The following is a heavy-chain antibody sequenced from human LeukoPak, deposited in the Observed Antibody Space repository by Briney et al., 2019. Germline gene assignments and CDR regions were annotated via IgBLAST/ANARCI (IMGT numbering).Heavy chain of an antibody. CDR2: ISYDGSNK. CDR1: GFTFSSYG. Sequence: GRSLRLSCAASGFTFSSYGMHWVRQAPGKGLEWVAVISYDGSNKYYADSVKGRFTISRDNSKNTLYLQMNSLRAEDTTVYYCASGLRGVVRGPSGYWGQGTLVTVSS. D-gene: IGHD3-10*01. CDR3: ASGLRGVVRGPSGY. V-gene: IGHV3-30*03. J-gene: IGHJ4*02.